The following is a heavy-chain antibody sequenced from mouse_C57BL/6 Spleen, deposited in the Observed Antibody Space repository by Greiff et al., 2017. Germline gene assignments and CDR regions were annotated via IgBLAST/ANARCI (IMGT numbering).Heavy chain of an antibody. Sequence: VQLQQSGAELVRPGASVKLSCKASGYTFTDYYINWVKQRPGQGLEWIARIYPGSGNTYYNEKFKGKATLTAEKSSSTAYMQLSSLTSEDSAVYFCARGEWFFDYWGQGTTLTVSS. CDR3: ARGEWFFDY. CDR1: GYTFTDYY. CDR2: IYPGSGNT. D-gene: IGHD1-3*01. J-gene: IGHJ2*01. V-gene: IGHV1-76*01.